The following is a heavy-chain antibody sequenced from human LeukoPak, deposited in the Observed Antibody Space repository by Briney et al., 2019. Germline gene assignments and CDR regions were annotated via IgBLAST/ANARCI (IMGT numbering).Heavy chain of an antibody. Sequence: SQTLSLTCTVSGGSIRSGDYSWSWIRQPPGKGLEWIGYIYYSGSTYYNPSLKSRVTISGDTSKSQFSLNLSSVTAADTAVYYCATDRARGGDSFDYWGQGTLVTVSS. CDR1: GGSIRSGDYS. J-gene: IGHJ4*02. CDR2: IYYSGST. D-gene: IGHD3-10*01. V-gene: IGHV4-30-4*01. CDR3: ATDRARGGDSFDY.